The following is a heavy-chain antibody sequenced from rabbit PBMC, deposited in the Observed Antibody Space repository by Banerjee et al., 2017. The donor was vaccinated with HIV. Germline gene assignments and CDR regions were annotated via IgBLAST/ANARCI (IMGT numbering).Heavy chain of an antibody. CDR3: ARDYTSSPGYCLSL. CDR1: GFSFSSSHY. D-gene: IGHD1-1*01. J-gene: IGHJ4*01. Sequence: QSLEESGGDLVKPEGSLTLTCTASGFSFSSSHYICWVRQAPGKGLEWIACIYTGSSGSTYYASWAKGRFTISKTSSTTVTLQMTSLTAADTATYFCARDYTSSPGYCLSLWGPGTLVTVS. CDR2: IYTGSSGST. V-gene: IGHV1S40*01.